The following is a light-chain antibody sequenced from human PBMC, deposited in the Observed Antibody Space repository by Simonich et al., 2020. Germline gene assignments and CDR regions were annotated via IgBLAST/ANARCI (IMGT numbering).Light chain of an antibody. V-gene: IGKV2D-29*02. J-gene: IGKJ3*01. CDR1: QSLLHSDGKTY. CDR2: EGS. Sequence: DIVMTQTPLSLSVTPGQPASLSCKSSQSLLHSDGKTYLYWYLQKPGQSPQLLIYEGSNRFSGVPDRFSGSGSGTDFTLKISRVEAEDVGVYYCMQSIQLPPFTFGPGTKVDIK. CDR3: MQSIQLPPFT.